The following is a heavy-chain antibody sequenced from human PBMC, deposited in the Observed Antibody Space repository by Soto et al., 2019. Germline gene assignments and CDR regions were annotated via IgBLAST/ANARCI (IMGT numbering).Heavy chain of an antibody. D-gene: IGHD6-19*01. CDR3: AIRGASQWLKF. Sequence: PGESLKISCEGSGYSFTTYWIGWVRQMPGKGLEWMGIIYPHDSNTRYSPSFQGQVTISADKSISTAYLQWSSLKASDTAIYYCAIRGASQWLKFWGQGTLVTVSS. CDR1: GYSFTTYW. V-gene: IGHV5-51*01. CDR2: IYPHDSNT. J-gene: IGHJ4*02.